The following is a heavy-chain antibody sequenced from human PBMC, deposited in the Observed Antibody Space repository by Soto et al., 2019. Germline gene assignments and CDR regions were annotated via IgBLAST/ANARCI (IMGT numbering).Heavy chain of an antibody. CDR2: IWYDGSNK. V-gene: IGHV3-33*01. Sequence: QVQLVESGGGVVQPGRSLRLSCAASGFTFSSYGMHWVRQAPGKGLEWVAVIWYDGSNKYYADSVKGRFTISRDNSKNTLYLQMNSLRAEDTDVYYCARDLHRMDVWGQGTTVTVSS. J-gene: IGHJ6*02. CDR3: ARDLHRMDV. CDR1: GFTFSSYG.